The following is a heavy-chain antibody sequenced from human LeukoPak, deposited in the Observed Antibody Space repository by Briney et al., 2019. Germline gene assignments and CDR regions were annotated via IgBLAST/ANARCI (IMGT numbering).Heavy chain of an antibody. D-gene: IGHD1-26*01. CDR1: GYTFTGYY. J-gene: IGHJ4*02. V-gene: IGHV1-2*02. CDR3: ARDGMVGATDFDY. CDR2: INPNSGGT. Sequence: ASVMVSCKASGYTFTGYYMHWVRQAPGQGLEWMGWINPNSGGTNYAQKFQGRVTMTRDTSISTAYMELSRLRSDDTAVYYCARDGMVGATDFDYWGQGTLVTVSS.